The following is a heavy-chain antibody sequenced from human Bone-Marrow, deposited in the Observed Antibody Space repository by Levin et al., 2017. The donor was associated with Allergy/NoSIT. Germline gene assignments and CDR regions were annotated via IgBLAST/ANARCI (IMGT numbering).Heavy chain of an antibody. J-gene: IGHJ3*01. D-gene: IGHD2-21*01. CDR1: RFAFNSYT. V-gene: IGHV3-21*01. CDR3: ARDWGKLTYCGTSNCADAFDV. Sequence: GGSLRLSCEASRFAFNSYTMNWVRQAPGKGLEWISSISRSSSYIYYADSVKGRFTISRDDAKNSLYLQMSSLRAEDTAVYFCARDWGKLTYCGTSNCADAFDVWGQGTVVTVSS. CDR2: ISRSSSYI.